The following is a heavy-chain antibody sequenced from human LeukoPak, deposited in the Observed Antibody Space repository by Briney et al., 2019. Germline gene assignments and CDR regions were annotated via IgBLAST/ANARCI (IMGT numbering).Heavy chain of an antibody. J-gene: IGHJ4*02. CDR3: ARVRYYYGSGSYYHFDY. Sequence: SETLSLTCTVSGGSISSGSYYWSWIRQPAGTGLEWIGRIYTSGSTNYNPSLKSRVTISVDTSKNQFSLKLSSVTAADTAVYYCARVRYYYGSGSYYHFDYWGQGTLVTVSS. CDR1: GGSISSGSYY. CDR2: IYTSGST. D-gene: IGHD3-10*01. V-gene: IGHV4-61*02.